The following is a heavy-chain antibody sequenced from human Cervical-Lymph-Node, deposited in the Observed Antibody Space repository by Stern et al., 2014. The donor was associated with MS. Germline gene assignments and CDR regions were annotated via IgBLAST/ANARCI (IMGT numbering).Heavy chain of an antibody. V-gene: IGHV1-69*04. Sequence: QLGQSGAEVKKPWSSVKVPCKASGGPFGSRYAVSWVRQAPGQGLEWMGRIIPLSGLANYAKKFQSRVTITADTSTSTVYVELSSLTSEDTAVYYCARGIVSNRAAATLHNLFDTWGQGTLVTVSS. CDR3: ARGIVSNRAAATLHNLFDT. D-gene: IGHD2-15*01. CDR2: IIPLSGLA. CDR1: GGPFGSRYA. J-gene: IGHJ5*02.